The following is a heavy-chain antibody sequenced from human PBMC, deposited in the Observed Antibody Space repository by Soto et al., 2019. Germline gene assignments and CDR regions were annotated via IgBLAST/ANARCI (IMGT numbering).Heavy chain of an antibody. Sequence: SETLSLTCAVYGGSFSGYYWSWIRQPPGKGLEWIGEINHSGSTNYNPSLKSRVTISVDTSKNQFSLKLSSVTAADTAVYYCARDLNHYCSSTSCYRRFDYWGQGTLVTVSS. J-gene: IGHJ4*02. CDR1: GGSFSGYY. CDR3: ARDLNHYCSSTSCYRRFDY. V-gene: IGHV4-34*01. CDR2: INHSGST. D-gene: IGHD2-2*01.